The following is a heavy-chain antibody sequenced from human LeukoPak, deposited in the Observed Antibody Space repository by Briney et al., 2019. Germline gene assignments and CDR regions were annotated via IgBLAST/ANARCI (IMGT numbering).Heavy chain of an antibody. CDR2: ISYSGST. Sequence: SETLSLTCTVSGGSISSGGYYWGWIRQPPGKGLEWIGYISYSGSTSYNPSLKSRVTISVDTSRHQFSLKLSSVTAADTAVYYCGTDGYFDLWGRGTLVTVSS. J-gene: IGHJ2*01. CDR3: GTDGYFDL. V-gene: IGHV4-61*08. CDR1: GGSISSGGYY.